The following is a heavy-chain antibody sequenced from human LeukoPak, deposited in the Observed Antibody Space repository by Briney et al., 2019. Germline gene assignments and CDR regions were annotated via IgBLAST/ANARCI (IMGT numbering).Heavy chain of an antibody. CDR3: ARGPDPYCSSTSCYAFDY. Sequence: SETLSLTCTVSGGSISGHYWSWIRQPPGKGLEWVGYIYYSGSTNYNPSLKSRVTMSVDTSKNQFSLKLSSVTAADTAVYYCARGPDPYCSSTSCYAFDYWGQGTLVTVSS. CDR1: GGSISGHY. J-gene: IGHJ4*02. V-gene: IGHV4-59*11. CDR2: IYYSGST. D-gene: IGHD2-2*01.